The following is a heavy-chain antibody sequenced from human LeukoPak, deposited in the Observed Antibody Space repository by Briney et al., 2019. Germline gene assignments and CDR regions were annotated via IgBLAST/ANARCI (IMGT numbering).Heavy chain of an antibody. V-gene: IGHV4-34*01. CDR1: GGSFSGYY. Sequence: SGTLSLTCAVYGGSFSGYYWSWIRQPPGKGLEWIGEINHSGSTNYNPSLKSRVTISVDTSKSQFSLKLSSVTAADTAVYYCARGRPGIAAAGTWYPFDYWGQGTLVTVSS. J-gene: IGHJ4*02. D-gene: IGHD6-13*01. CDR2: INHSGST. CDR3: ARGRPGIAAAGTWYPFDY.